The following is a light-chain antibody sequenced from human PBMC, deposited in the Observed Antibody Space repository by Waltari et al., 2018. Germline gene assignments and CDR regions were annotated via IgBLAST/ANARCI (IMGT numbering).Light chain of an antibody. CDR3: QQYNNWLTWT. CDR2: GAS. J-gene: IGKJ1*01. CDR1: RSVSTN. Sequence: EAFMTESPASLSVSPGGRVTVACRASRSVSTNLARYHQRPGPAPRLLIYGASTRATGIPVRFSGSGSGTEFTLTISSLQSEDLGTYSCQQYNNWLTWTFGPGTKVEI. V-gene: IGKV3-15*01.